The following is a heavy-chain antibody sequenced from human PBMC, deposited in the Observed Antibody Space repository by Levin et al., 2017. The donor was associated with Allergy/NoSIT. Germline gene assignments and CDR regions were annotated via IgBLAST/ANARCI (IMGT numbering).Heavy chain of an antibody. V-gene: IGHV1-2*02. CDR3: ARDIEIEELELTYY. J-gene: IGHJ4*02. Sequence: ASVKVSCKASGYTFTGYYMHWVRQAPGQGLEWMGWINPNSGGTNYAQKFQGRVTMTRDTSISTAYMELSRLRSDDTAVYYCARDIEIEELELTYYWGQGTLVTVSS. D-gene: IGHD1-7*01. CDR2: INPNSGGT. CDR1: GYTFTGYY.